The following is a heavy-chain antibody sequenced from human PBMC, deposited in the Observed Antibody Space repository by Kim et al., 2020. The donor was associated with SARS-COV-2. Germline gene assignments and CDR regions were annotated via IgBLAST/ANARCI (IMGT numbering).Heavy chain of an antibody. D-gene: IGHD3-10*01. CDR2: ISGSGGST. Sequence: GGSLRLSCAASGFTFSSYAMSWVRQAPGKGLEWVSGISGSGGSTYYADSVKGRFTISRDNSKNTLYLQMNSLRAEDTAVYYCAKLTKGSGSYGVFDYWGQGTLVTVSS. CDR3: AKLTKGSGSYGVFDY. V-gene: IGHV3-23*01. CDR1: GFTFSSYA. J-gene: IGHJ4*02.